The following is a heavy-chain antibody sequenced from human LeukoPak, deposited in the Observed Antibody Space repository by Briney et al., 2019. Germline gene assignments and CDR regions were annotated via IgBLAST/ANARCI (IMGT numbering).Heavy chain of an antibody. CDR1: GGSISSYY. J-gene: IGHJ4*02. Sequence: SETLSLTCTVSGGSISSYYWSWIRQPPGKGLEWIGEIYHSGSTNYNPSLKSRVTISVDKSKNQFSLKLSSVTAADTAVYYCARVKPGFGELFEYLFGPQGAGAGTTFDYWGQGTLVTVSS. D-gene: IGHD3-10*01. CDR2: IYHSGST. CDR3: ARVKPGFGELFEYLFGPQGAGAGTTFDY. V-gene: IGHV4-59*12.